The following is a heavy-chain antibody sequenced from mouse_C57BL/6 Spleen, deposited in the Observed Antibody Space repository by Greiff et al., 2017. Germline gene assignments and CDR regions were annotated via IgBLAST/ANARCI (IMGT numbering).Heavy chain of an antibody. D-gene: IGHD1-1*01. CDR2: INPNNGGT. CDR1: GYTFTDYN. J-gene: IGHJ1*03. Sequence: EVQLQQSGPELVKPGASVKIPCKASGYTFTDYNMDWVKQSHGKSLEWIGDINPNNGGTIYNQKFKGKATLTVDKSSSTAYMELRSLTSEDTAVYYCARETTVVATRWYFDVWGTGTTGTVSS. CDR3: ARETTVVATRWYFDV. V-gene: IGHV1-18*01.